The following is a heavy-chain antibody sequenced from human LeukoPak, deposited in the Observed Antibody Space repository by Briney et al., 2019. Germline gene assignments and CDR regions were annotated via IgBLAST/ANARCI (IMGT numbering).Heavy chain of an antibody. CDR3: ARDVYDSSGGEAFDI. CDR2: IYYSGST. Sequence: PSENLSLTCTGSGGSISSHYWSWIRQPPGQGLEGIGYIYYSGSTNYTPSLKSRVTISVHTSKNQFSLKLSSVTAADAAVYYCARDVYDSSGGEAFDIWGQGTMVTVSS. D-gene: IGHD3-22*01. CDR1: GGSISSHY. J-gene: IGHJ3*02. V-gene: IGHV4-59*11.